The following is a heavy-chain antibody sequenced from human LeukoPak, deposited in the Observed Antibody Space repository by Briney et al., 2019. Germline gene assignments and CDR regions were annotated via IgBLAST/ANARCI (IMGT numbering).Heavy chain of an antibody. Sequence: PSETLSLTCTVSGGSISSSSYYWGWIRQPPGKGLEWIGEINHSGSTNYNPSLKSRVTISVDTSKNQFSLKLSSVTAADTAVYYCAVTFYGDSGSSDAFDIWGQGTMVTVSS. J-gene: IGHJ3*02. V-gene: IGHV4-39*07. CDR3: AVTFYGDSGSSDAFDI. D-gene: IGHD4-17*01. CDR1: GGSISSSSYY. CDR2: INHSGST.